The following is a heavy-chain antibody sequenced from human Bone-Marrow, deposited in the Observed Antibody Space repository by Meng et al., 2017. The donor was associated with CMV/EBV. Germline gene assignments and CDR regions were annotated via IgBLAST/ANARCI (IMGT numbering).Heavy chain of an antibody. CDR3: AKGGLLAA. J-gene: IGHJ4*02. Sequence: GGSLRLSCAVSGFTFTRHDMHWVRQAPGKGLEWVSFIRYDGSNKYYADSVKGRFTISRDNSKNTLYLQMNSLRAEDTAVYYCAKGGLLAARGQGTLVTVSS. CDR2: IRYDGSNK. CDR1: GFTFTRHD. V-gene: IGHV3-30*02. D-gene: IGHD2-15*01.